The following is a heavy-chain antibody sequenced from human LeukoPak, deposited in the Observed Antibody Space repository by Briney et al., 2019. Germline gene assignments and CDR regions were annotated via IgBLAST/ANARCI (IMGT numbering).Heavy chain of an antibody. D-gene: IGHD1-1*01. CDR3: ASGGTTAATDFDY. CDR1: GGSISSSSYY. CDR2: IYYSGST. V-gene: IGHV4-39*07. Sequence: SETLSLTCTVSGGSISSSSYYWGWIRRPPRKGLEWIGSIYYSGSTYYNPSLKGRVTISVDTSKNQFSLKLSSVTAADTAVYYCASGGTTAATDFDYWGQGTLVTVSS. J-gene: IGHJ4*02.